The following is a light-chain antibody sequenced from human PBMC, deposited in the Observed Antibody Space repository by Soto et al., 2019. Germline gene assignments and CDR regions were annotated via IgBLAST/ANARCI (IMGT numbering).Light chain of an antibody. Sequence: DIQMTQSPSTLSASVGDRVTITCRASQSISSWLAWYQQKPGKAPKLLIFNAATLESGVPSRFFGSGSGTEFTLTISSLXPDDFGTYYCQQYSDFSTFGQGTKVEIK. V-gene: IGKV1-5*01. CDR2: NAA. CDR3: QQYSDFST. CDR1: QSISSW. J-gene: IGKJ1*01.